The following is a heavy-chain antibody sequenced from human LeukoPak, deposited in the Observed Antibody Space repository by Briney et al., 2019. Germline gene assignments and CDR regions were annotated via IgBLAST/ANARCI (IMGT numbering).Heavy chain of an antibody. CDR1: GFSFSAYW. J-gene: IGHJ4*02. D-gene: IGHD3-10*01. CDR2: INPAGTET. CDR3: ARGGSGSSSYFDY. V-gene: IGHV3-7*01. Sequence: GGSLRLSCAASGFSFSAYWMTWVRQAPGTGLEWVANINPAGTETYYVDPVKGRFTISRDNAKNLLYLQMNSLRAEDTAVYYCARGGSGSSSYFDYWGQGTLVTVSS.